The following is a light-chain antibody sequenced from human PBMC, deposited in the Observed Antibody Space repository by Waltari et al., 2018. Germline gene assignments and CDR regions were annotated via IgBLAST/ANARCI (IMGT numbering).Light chain of an antibody. CDR3: QQTYITPRT. CDR2: GAS. CDR1: QTITNY. J-gene: IGKJ1*01. Sequence: DITMTQFPTSLSASVEDRVTITCRASQTITNYLNWYQQKSGKAPRLLIYGASNLQGGVPSRFRGSGSGTDFTLTISNLQPEDFATYYCQQTYITPRTFGQGTKVEIK. V-gene: IGKV1-39*01.